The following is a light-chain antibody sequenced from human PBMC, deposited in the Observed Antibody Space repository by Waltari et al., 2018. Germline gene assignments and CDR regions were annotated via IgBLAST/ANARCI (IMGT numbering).Light chain of an antibody. J-gene: IGKJ1*01. CDR2: GAS. Sequence: EIVMTQSPATLSVSLGERATLSCRPSQRGSRTLAWYQQRPGQAPRLLIYGASTRATGVPARFSGSGSGTEFTLTISSLQSEDFTIYYCQQYYNWLWTFGQGTKVEIK. V-gene: IGKV3-15*01. CDR1: QRGSRT. CDR3: QQYYNWLWT.